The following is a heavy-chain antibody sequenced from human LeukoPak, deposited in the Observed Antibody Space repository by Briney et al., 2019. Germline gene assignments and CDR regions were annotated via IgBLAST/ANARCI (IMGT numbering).Heavy chain of an antibody. D-gene: IGHD5-18*01. Sequence: GGSLRLSCAASGFTFSSYSVTWFRKAPGKGLEWVSYISSSSSTIYYADSVKGRFTISRDNAKNSLYLQMNSLRAEDTAVYYCARLEVDTAIPSYYYYYMDVWGKGTTVTVSS. V-gene: IGHV3-48*04. CDR3: ARLEVDTAIPSYYYYYMDV. CDR1: GFTFSSYS. CDR2: ISSSSSTI. J-gene: IGHJ6*03.